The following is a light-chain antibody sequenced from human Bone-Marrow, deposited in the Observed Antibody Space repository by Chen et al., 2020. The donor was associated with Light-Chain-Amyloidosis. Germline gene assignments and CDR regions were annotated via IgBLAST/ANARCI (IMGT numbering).Light chain of an antibody. CDR2: DDS. Sequence: SYVLTQPSSVSVAPGQTATIACGGNNIGSTSVHWYQQTTGQAPLLAVYDDSVWPTGIPERLSGSNSGNTATLTISRDEAGDEADYYCPVWDRSSGRPVFAGGTKLTFL. J-gene: IGLJ3*02. V-gene: IGLV3-21*02. CDR3: PVWDRSSGRPV. CDR1: NIGSTS.